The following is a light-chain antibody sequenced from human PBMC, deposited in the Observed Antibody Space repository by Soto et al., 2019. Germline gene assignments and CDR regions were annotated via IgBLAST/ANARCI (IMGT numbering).Light chain of an antibody. V-gene: IGLV1-40*01. CDR1: SSNIWAGYD. CDR3: QSYDSSLSGWV. Sequence: QSVLTQPPSVSGAPGQRVTISCTGSSSNIWAGYDVHWYQQLPGTAPKLLIYGNSNRPSGVPDRFSGSKSGTSASLAITGLQAEDEADYYCQSYDSSLSGWVFGGGTMLTVL. J-gene: IGLJ3*02. CDR2: GNS.